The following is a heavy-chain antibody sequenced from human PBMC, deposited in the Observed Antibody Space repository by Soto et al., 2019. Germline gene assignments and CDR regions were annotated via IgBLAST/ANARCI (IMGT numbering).Heavy chain of an antibody. D-gene: IGHD2-15*01. V-gene: IGHV4-34*01. CDR3: ARVVVVAAQTLDY. J-gene: IGHJ4*02. CDR1: GGSFSGYY. Sequence: SETLSLTCAVYGGSFSGYYWSWIHQPPGKGLEWIGEINHSGSTNYNPSLKSRVTISVDTSKNQFSLKLSSVTAADTAVYYCARVVVVAAQTLDYWGQGTLVTVSS. CDR2: INHSGST.